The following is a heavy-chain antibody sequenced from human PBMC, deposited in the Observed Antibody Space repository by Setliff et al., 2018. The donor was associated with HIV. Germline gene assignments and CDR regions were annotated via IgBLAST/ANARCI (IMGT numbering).Heavy chain of an antibody. D-gene: IGHD1-26*01. CDR2: VDPEDGET. Sequence: KVSCKASGYTFTNYFMHWVRQAPGEGLEWVGRVDPEDGETRYAMKFQGSVTISADTSTDTTYLSLTSLRSQDTAVYYCATVRIVGATEFDYWGQGTVVTVSS. CDR3: ATVRIVGATEFDY. V-gene: IGHV1-69-2*01. J-gene: IGHJ4*02. CDR1: GYTFTNYF.